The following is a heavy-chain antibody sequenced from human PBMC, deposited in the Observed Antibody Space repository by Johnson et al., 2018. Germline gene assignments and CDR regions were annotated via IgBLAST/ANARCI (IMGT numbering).Heavy chain of an antibody. D-gene: IGHD3-16*01. V-gene: IGHV3-15*01. Sequence: EVQLLESGGGLVKXGGSXRLXCVASGFTFSNAWMNWVRQAPGKGLEWVGRIKKTIDGGKTDYAAHVKGRFTISRDDSRKTGYLQVNSLKTEDTAVYYCTCKFWGGLPDAFDVWGQGTMVTVSS. CDR2: IKKTIDGGKT. CDR1: GFTFSNAW. J-gene: IGHJ3*01. CDR3: TCKFWGGLPDAFDV.